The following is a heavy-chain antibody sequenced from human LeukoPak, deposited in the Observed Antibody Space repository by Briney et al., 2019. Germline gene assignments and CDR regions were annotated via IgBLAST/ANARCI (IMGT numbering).Heavy chain of an antibody. CDR1: GGSISSSNW. CDR3: ARSGYGGSGSYYFDY. Sequence: SGTLSLTCAVSGGSISSSNWWRWVRQPPGKGLEWSGEIYHSGSTNYNPSLKSRVTISVDKSKNQFSLKLSSVTAADTAVYYCARSGYGGSGSYYFDYWGQGTLVTVSS. V-gene: IGHV4-4*02. J-gene: IGHJ4*02. D-gene: IGHD3-10*01. CDR2: IYHSGST.